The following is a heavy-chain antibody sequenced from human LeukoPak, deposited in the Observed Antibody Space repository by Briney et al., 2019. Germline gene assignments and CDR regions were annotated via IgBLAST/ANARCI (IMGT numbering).Heavy chain of an antibody. D-gene: IGHD5-18*01. CDR3: ARAGAGYSYGYYFDY. V-gene: IGHV1-69*06. J-gene: IGHJ4*02. CDR1: GGTFSSYA. CDR2: IIPIFGTA. Sequence: SVKVSCKASGGTFSSYAISWVRQAPGQGLEWMGGIIPIFGTANYAQKFQGRVTITADKSTSTAYMELSSLRSEDTAVYYWARAGAGYSYGYYFDYWGQGTLVTVSS.